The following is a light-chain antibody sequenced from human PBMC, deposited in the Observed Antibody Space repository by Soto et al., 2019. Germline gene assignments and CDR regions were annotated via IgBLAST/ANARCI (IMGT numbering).Light chain of an antibody. V-gene: IGKV1-27*01. CDR2: AAS. CDR3: RRLTADPT. CDR1: QAISNY. Sequence: DIQMTQSPSSLSASVGDRVTITCRAIQAISNYLAWYQQKLGKVPTLLIYAASPLQSGVPSRLSGSGSGTDIPRTISSMITEDTLTFYCRRLTADPTLGEETK. J-gene: IGKJ4*01.